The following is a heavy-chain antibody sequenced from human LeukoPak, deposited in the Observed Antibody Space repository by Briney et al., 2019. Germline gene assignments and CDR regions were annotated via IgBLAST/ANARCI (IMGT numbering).Heavy chain of an antibody. D-gene: IGHD3-9*01. Sequence: GGSLRLSCAASGFTLSSYAMSWVRQAPGKGLEWVSAIGGSGGSTYYADSVKGRFTISRDNSKNTLYLQMNSLRAEDTAVYYCAKVLRYFDFDYWGQGTLVTVSS. J-gene: IGHJ4*02. CDR2: IGGSGGST. CDR3: AKVLRYFDFDY. V-gene: IGHV3-23*01. CDR1: GFTLSSYA.